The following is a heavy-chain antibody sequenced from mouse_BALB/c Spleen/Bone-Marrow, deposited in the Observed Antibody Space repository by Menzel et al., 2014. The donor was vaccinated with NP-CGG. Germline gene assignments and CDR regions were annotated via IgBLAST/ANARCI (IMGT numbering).Heavy chain of an antibody. CDR3: ARHSDYDYFDY. Sequence: EVKLMESGGGLVQPGGSLKLSCATSGFTFSDYYMYWVRQTPEKRLEWVAYISNGGGSTYYPETVKGRFTISRDNAKNTLYLHMSLLKSEDTAMYYFARHSDYDYFDYWGQGTTLTVSS. V-gene: IGHV5-12*02. CDR1: GFTFSDYY. CDR2: ISNGGGST. D-gene: IGHD2-4*01. J-gene: IGHJ2*01.